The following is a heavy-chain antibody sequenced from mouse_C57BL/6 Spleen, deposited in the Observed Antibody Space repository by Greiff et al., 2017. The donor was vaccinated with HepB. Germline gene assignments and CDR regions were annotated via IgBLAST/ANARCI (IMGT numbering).Heavy chain of an antibody. V-gene: IGHV1-15*01. D-gene: IGHD2-4*01. CDR2: IDPETGGT. Sequence: VQLKESGAELVRPGASVTLSCKASGYTFTDYEMHWVKQTPVHGLEWIGAIDPETGGTAYNQKFKGKAILTADKSSSTAYMELRSLTSEDSAVYYCTRGQNDYGEGRDAMDYWGQGTSVTVSS. J-gene: IGHJ4*01. CDR3: TRGQNDYGEGRDAMDY. CDR1: GYTFTDYE.